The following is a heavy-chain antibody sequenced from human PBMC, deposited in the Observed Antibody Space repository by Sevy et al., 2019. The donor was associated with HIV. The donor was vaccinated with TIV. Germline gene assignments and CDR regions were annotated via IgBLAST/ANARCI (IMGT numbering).Heavy chain of an antibody. CDR3: ARDYLRARDVLGYFDY. CDR2: IWYDGSNK. CDR1: GFTFSSYG. V-gene: IGHV3-33*01. Sequence: GGSLRLSCAASGFTFSSYGMHWVRQAPGKGLEWVAVIWYDGSNKYYADSVKGRFTISRDNSKNTLYLQMNSLRAEDTAVYYCARDYLRARDVLGYFDYWGQGTMVTVSS. D-gene: IGHD1-26*01. J-gene: IGHJ4*02.